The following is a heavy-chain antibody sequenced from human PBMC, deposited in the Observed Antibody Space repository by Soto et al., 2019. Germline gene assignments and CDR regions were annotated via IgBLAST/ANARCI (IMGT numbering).Heavy chain of an antibody. CDR3: ARKITMIVVVRTRNWFDP. V-gene: IGHV4-34*01. J-gene: IGHJ5*02. CDR1: GGSFSGYY. CDR2: INHSGST. Sequence: SETLSLTCAVYGGSFSGYYWSWIRQPPGKGLEWIGEINHSGSTNYNPSLKSRVTISVDTSKNQFSLKLSSVTAADTAVYYCARKITMIVVVRTRNWFDPWGQGTLVTVSS. D-gene: IGHD3-22*01.